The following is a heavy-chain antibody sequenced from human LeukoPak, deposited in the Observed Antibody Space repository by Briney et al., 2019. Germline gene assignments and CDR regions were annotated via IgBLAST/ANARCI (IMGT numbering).Heavy chain of an antibody. V-gene: IGHV4-34*01. Sequence: SETLSLTCAVYGGSFSGYYWSWIRQPPGKGLEWIGEINHSGSTNYNPSLKSRVTISVDTSKNQFSLKLSSVPAADTAVYYCARKFRGYYDSTRRYYFDYWGQGTLVTVSS. CDR2: INHSGST. CDR3: ARKFRGYYDSTRRYYFDY. D-gene: IGHD3-22*01. J-gene: IGHJ4*02. CDR1: GGSFSGYY.